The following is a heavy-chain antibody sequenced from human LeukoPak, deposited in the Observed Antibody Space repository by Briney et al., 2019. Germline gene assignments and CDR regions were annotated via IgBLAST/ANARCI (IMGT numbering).Heavy chain of an antibody. CDR2: IYSGGST. D-gene: IGHD3-10*01. J-gene: IGHJ5*02. V-gene: IGHV3-66*01. CDR3: ARDQDGSGSYYNWFDP. CDR1: GFTVSSNY. Sequence: GGSLRLSCAASGFTVSSNYMSWVRQAPGKGLEWVSVIYSGGSTYYADSVKGRFTISRDNAKNSLYLQMNSLRDEDTAVYYCARDQDGSGSYYNWFDPWGQGTLVTVSS.